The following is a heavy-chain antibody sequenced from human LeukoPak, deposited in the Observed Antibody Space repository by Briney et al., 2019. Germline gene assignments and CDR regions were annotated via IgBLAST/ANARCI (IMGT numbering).Heavy chain of an antibody. V-gene: IGHV4-59*01. Sequence: SETLSLTCTVSGGSISGYYWSWIRQPPGKGLEWIGNIYYSGSTNYNPSLKSRVTISVDTSKNQFSLKLSSVTAADTAVYYCTRGSIAYYYMDVWGKGATVTISS. J-gene: IGHJ6*03. CDR2: IYYSGST. D-gene: IGHD3-22*01. CDR3: TRGSIAYYYMDV. CDR1: GGSISGYY.